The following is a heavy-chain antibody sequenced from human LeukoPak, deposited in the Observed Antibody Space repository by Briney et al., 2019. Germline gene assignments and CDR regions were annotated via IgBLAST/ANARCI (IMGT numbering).Heavy chain of an antibody. CDR2: IIPIFGTA. V-gene: IGHV1-69*13. Sequence: SVKVSCKASGGTFSSYAISWVRQAPGQGLEWMGGIIPIFGTANYAQKFQGRVTITADESTSTAYMELSSLRSEDTAVYYCARVDYSITYYYYYGMDAWGQGTTVTVSS. CDR3: ARVDYSITYYYYYGMDA. CDR1: GGTFSSYA. J-gene: IGHJ6*02. D-gene: IGHD4-11*01.